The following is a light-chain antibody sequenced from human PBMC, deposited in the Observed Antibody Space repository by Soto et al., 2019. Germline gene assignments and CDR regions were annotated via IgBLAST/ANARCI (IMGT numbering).Light chain of an antibody. CDR3: QQYDILPPT. Sequence: DIQMTQSPSSLSASVGDRVTITCQASQGINNYLVWYQQKPGRAPKLLIYDSSKLETGVPSRCSGGASGTDFTFTISGLQPEDVATYYCQQYDILPPTFGQGTKLEIK. J-gene: IGKJ2*01. CDR2: DSS. CDR1: QGINNY. V-gene: IGKV1-33*01.